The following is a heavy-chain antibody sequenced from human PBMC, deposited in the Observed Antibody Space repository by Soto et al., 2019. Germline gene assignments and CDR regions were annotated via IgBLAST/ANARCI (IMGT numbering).Heavy chain of an antibody. J-gene: IGHJ6*02. CDR3: TRDGDGRMTTNPYYYYGMDV. V-gene: IGHV4-59*01. D-gene: IGHD2-21*02. CDR1: GGSISGYY. CDR2: VYYSGGA. Sequence: SETLSLTCTVPGGSISGYYWSWIRQPPGKGLEWIGNVYYSGGAKYNPSVKRRVSISVDTSKNQFSLNLSSVTAADTAVYYCTRDGDGRMTTNPYYYYGMDVWGPGITVTVSS.